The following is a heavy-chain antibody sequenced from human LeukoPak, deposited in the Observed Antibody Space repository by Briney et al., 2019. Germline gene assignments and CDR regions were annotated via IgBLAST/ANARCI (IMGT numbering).Heavy chain of an antibody. V-gene: IGHV3-30-3*02. Sequence: GGSLRLSCAASGFTFSTYGMHWVRQAPGRGLEWVAVISYDGSNKYYADSVKGRFTISRDNSKNTLYLQMNSLRAEDTAVYYCAKYDERGSYYFDYWGQGTLVTVSS. CDR1: GFTFSTYG. D-gene: IGHD3-10*01. J-gene: IGHJ4*02. CDR2: ISYDGSNK. CDR3: AKYDERGSYYFDY.